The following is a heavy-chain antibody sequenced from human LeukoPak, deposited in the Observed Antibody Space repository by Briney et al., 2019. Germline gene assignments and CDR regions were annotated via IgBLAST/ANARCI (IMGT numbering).Heavy chain of an antibody. CDR1: GVSFSGYY. CDR2: INHSGST. V-gene: IGHV4-34*01. D-gene: IGHD2-2*01. CDR3: ATHLGSTANWFDP. J-gene: IGHJ5*02. Sequence: TSETLSLTCAVYGVSFSGYYWSWIRQPPGKGLEWIGEINHSGSTNYNPSLKSRVTISVDTSKNQFSLKLSSVTAADTAVYYCATHLGSTANWFDPWGQGTLVTVSS.